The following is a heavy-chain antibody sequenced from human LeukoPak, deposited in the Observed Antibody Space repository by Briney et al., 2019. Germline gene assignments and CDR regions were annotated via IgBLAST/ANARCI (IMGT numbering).Heavy chain of an antibody. J-gene: IGHJ3*02. D-gene: IGHD6-19*01. CDR1: GFTFSSYG. Sequence: GGSLRLSCAASGFTFSSYGMHWVRQAPGKGLEWVTFIRYDGSNKFYTDSVKGRFTISRDNSKHTLYLQMDSLRAEDTAVYHCVKDGADSSGWYYGFDTWGQGTMVIVSS. CDR2: IRYDGSNK. CDR3: VKDGADSSGWYYGFDT. V-gene: IGHV3-30*02.